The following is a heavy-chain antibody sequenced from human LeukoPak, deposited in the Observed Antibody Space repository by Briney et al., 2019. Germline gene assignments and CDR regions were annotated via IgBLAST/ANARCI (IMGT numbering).Heavy chain of an antibody. CDR1: GFTFDDYG. Sequence: RPGGSLTLSCAASGFTFDDYGMSWVRQAPGKGMEWVSGINWNGGSTGYADSVKGRFTISRDNAKNSPYLQMYSLRAEDTALYYCATLYSSSWYSRGNFDYWGQGTLVTVSS. CDR3: ATLYSSSWYSRGNFDY. CDR2: INWNGGST. D-gene: IGHD6-13*01. V-gene: IGHV3-20*04. J-gene: IGHJ4*02.